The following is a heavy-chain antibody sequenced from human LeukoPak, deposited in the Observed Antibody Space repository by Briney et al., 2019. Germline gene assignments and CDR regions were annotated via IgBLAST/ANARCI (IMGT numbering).Heavy chain of an antibody. CDR2: IWYDGSNK. CDR1: GFTFSSYS. J-gene: IGHJ6*02. D-gene: IGHD5-18*01. Sequence: GGSLRLSCAASGFTFSSYSMNWVRQAPGKGLEWVAVIWYDGSNKYYADSVKGRFTISRDNSKNTLYLQMNSLRAEDTAVYYCARDHGYSYGYGMDVWGQGTTVTVSS. CDR3: ARDHGYSYGYGMDV. V-gene: IGHV3-33*08.